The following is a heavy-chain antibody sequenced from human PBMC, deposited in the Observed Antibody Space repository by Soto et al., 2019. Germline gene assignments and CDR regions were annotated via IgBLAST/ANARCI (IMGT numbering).Heavy chain of an antibody. Sequence: QVQLQESGPGLVKPSQTLSLTCTVSGGSISSGGYYWSWIRQHPGKGLEWIGYIYYSGSTYYNPSPQSRVNISLDPPKNQFSLKLSSVTAADTAVYYCARGRGDYYYYYGMDVWGQGTTVTVSS. J-gene: IGHJ6*02. V-gene: IGHV4-31*03. CDR1: GGSISSGGYY. CDR2: IYYSGST. D-gene: IGHD3-10*01. CDR3: ARGRGDYYYYYGMDV.